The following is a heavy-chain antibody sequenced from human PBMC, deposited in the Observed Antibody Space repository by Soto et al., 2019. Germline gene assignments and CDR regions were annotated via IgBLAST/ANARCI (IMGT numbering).Heavy chain of an antibody. Sequence: SETLSLTCTVSGGSISSSSYYWGWIRQPPGKGLEWIGSIYYSGSTYYNQSLKSRVNISVDTSKNQFSLKLRSVTAADMAVYYFASSGYSGSWYQGYFDYWGQGTLVTVSS. J-gene: IGHJ4*02. V-gene: IGHV4-39*01. CDR2: IYYSGST. CDR3: ASSGYSGSWYQGYFDY. CDR1: GGSISSSSYY. D-gene: IGHD6-13*01.